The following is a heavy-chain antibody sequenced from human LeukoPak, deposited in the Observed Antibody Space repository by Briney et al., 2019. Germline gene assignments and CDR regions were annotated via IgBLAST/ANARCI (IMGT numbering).Heavy chain of an antibody. CDR2: VSGGGDAT. V-gene: IGHV3-23*01. J-gene: IGHJ4*02. D-gene: IGHD3-10*01. CDR1: DFSFITYA. CDR3: ARDSSMLRGPLVIYYFDF. Sequence: GGSLRLSCAASDFSFITYAMSWVRQAPGKGLEWVSTVSGGGDATYFADSVKGRFTISRDNSKNTLYLQMNSLRVEDTAVYYCARDSSMLRGPLVIYYFDFWGQGTLVTVSS.